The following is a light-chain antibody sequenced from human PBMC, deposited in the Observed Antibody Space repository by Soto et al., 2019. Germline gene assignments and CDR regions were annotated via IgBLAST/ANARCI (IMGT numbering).Light chain of an antibody. J-gene: IGLJ2*01. CDR2: DDT. V-gene: IGLV3-21*02. Sequence: SYELTQAPSVSVAPGQTARITCGGYNIKNKNVHWYQQKPGQAPVVVVYDDTDRPSGIPERFSGSNSGNTATLTISRVEAGDEADYYCQVWESSSVVFGGGTKLTVL. CDR3: QVWESSSVV. CDR1: NIKNKN.